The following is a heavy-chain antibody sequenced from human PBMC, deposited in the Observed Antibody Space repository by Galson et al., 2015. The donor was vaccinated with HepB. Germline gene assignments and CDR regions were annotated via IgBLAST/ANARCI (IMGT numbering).Heavy chain of an antibody. J-gene: IGHJ5*02. D-gene: IGHD6-19*01. V-gene: IGHV3-33*01. Sequence: SRRLSGAASGVSFSSHGMHWVRQAPGKELEWVAVIGHDGSNKYYTESVKGRFTISRDNSKNTLNLQMNSLRAEDTAMYYCARDSSNGWYKMGWFDPWGQGTLVTVSS. CDR3: ARDSSNGWYKMGWFDP. CDR2: IGHDGSNK. CDR1: GVSFSSHG.